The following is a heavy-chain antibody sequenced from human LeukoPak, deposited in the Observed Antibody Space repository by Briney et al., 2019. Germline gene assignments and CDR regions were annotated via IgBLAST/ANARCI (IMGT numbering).Heavy chain of an antibody. CDR3: ARHDEYRRAFDI. V-gene: IGHV4-59*08. Sequence: SETLSLTCTVSGGSISSYYWSWVRQPPGKGLEWIAYVFYSGTTDYDPTTNYDPSITSRATKSQDTSKNQSSLMSSSVTAADKAVYYCARHDEYRRAFDIWGQGTMVTVS. J-gene: IGHJ3*02. D-gene: IGHD4-11*01. CDR1: GGSISSYY. CDR2: VFYSGTT.